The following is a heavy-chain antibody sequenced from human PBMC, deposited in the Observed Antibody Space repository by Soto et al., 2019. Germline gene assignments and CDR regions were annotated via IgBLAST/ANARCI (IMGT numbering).Heavy chain of an antibody. CDR1: GFTFSDHY. V-gene: IGHV3-72*01. CDR2: TRNKANSYTT. D-gene: IGHD2-15*01. CDR3: ARDSPYCSGRCYYYMDV. J-gene: IGHJ6*03. Sequence: GGSLRLSCAASGFTFSDHYMDWVRQAPGKGLEWVGRTRNKANSYTTEYAASVKGRFTISRDDSKNSLYLQMNSLKTEDTAVYYCARDSPYCSGRCYYYMDVWGKGTTVTVSS.